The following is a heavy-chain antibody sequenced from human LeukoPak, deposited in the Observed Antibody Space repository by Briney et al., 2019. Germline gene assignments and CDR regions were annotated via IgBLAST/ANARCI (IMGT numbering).Heavy chain of an antibody. CDR2: INHSGST. J-gene: IGHJ3*02. CDR1: GVSISSSNSY. CDR3: ARGAGSTTSNDAFDI. Sequence: SGTLSLTCTVSGVSISSSNSYWGWIRQPPGKGLEWIGEINHSGSTNYNPSLKSRVTISVDTSKNQFSLKLSSVTAADTAVYYCARGAGSTTSNDAFDIWGQGTMVTVSS. D-gene: IGHD1-1*01. V-gene: IGHV4-39*07.